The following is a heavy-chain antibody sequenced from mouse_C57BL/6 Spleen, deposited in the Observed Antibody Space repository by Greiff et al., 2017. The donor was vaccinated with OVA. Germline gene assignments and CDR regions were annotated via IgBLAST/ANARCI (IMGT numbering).Heavy chain of an antibody. D-gene: IGHD2-5*01. CDR3: ATYYSNYEGYAMDY. Sequence: VQLQQSGPGLVQPSQSLSITCTVSGFSLTSYGVHWVRQSPGKGLEWLGVIWSGGSTDYNAAFISRLSISKDNSKSQVFFKINSLQADDTAIYXCATYYSNYEGYAMDYWGQGASGTVCS. V-gene: IGHV2-2*01. CDR2: IWSGGST. CDR1: GFSLTSYG. J-gene: IGHJ4*01.